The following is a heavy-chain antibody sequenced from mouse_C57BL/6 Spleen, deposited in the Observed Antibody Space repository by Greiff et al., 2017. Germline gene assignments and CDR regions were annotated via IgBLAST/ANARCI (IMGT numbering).Heavy chain of an antibody. CDR2: ISSGGSYT. Sequence: DVHLVESGGDLVKPGGSLKLSCAASGFTFSSYGMSWVRQTPDKRLEWVATISSGGSYTYYPDSVKGRITISRDKAKNTLYLQMSSLTSEDTAMYYCARHEGSNYAMDYWGQGTSVTVSS. D-gene: IGHD1-1*01. V-gene: IGHV5-6*01. CDR1: GFTFSSYG. CDR3: ARHEGSNYAMDY. J-gene: IGHJ4*01.